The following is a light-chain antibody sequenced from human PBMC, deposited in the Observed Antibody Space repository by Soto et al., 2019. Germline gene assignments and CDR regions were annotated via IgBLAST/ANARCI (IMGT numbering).Light chain of an antibody. CDR3: QQYNNWPWT. J-gene: IGKJ1*01. V-gene: IGKV3D-15*01. CDR1: QNISNY. Sequence: IVLIQSAATLSVSPGERATLSWRASQNISNYLIWYQQKPGQAPRLLIYDVSNRATDIPARFSGSGSGTDFTLTISSLQSEDFAVYYCQQYNNWPWTFGQGTKVDIK. CDR2: DVS.